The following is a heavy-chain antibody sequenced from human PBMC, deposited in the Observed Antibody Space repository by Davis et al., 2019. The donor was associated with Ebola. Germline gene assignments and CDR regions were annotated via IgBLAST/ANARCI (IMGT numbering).Heavy chain of an antibody. CDR1: GGSISSSSYY. CDR2: IYYSGST. J-gene: IGHJ5*02. CDR3: ARREPDCSSTSCHNWFDP. Sequence: GSLRLSCTVSGGSISSSSYYWGWIRQPPGKGLEWIGSIYYSGSTYYNPSLKSRVTISVDTSKNQFSLKLSSVTAADTAVYYCARREPDCSSTSCHNWFDPWGQGTLVTVSS. V-gene: IGHV4-39*07. D-gene: IGHD2-2*01.